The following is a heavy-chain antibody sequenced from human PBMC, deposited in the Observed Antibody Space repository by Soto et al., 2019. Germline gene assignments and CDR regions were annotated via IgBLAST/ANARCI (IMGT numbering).Heavy chain of an antibody. J-gene: IGHJ5*02. D-gene: IGHD2-8*02. CDR2: ISVYNGNT. CDR1: GYTFTSYG. V-gene: IGHV1-18*01. Sequence: QVQLVQSGGEVKKPGASVKVSCKASGYTFTSYGITWVRQAPGQGLEWMGWISVYNGNTNYAQKLQGRLTMTTDTSXSXVYMELRSLTSDHTPIYYCAIDSGTVLGVSSGSFHLWGQVTLITVSS. CDR3: AIDSGTVLGVSSGSFHL.